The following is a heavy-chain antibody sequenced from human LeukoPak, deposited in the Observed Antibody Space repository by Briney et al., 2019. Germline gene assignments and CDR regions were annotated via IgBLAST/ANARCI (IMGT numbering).Heavy chain of an antibody. CDR2: IYYSGST. Sequence: PSETLSLTCTVSGGSISSYYWGWIRQPPGKGLEWIGSIYYSGSTYYNPSLKSRVTISVDTSKNQFSLKLSSVTAADTAVYYCAGHRRRELLDYWGQGTLVTVSS. CDR1: GGSISSYY. V-gene: IGHV4-39*01. CDR3: AGHRRRELLDY. J-gene: IGHJ4*02. D-gene: IGHD1-26*01.